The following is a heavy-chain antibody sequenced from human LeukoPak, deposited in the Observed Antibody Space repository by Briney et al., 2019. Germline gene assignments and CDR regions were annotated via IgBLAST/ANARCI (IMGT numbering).Heavy chain of an antibody. CDR3: ARDYDGSDYSVRFEY. Sequence: GGSLRLSCAASGFTFSRYWMSWVRQAPGKGLEWAANIKQDGSDKYYVGSVKGRFTITRDNAKNSLYLHMNSLRAEDTAVYYCARDYDGSDYSVRFEYWGQGTLVTVSS. V-gene: IGHV3-7*04. CDR2: IKQDGSDK. J-gene: IGHJ4*02. CDR1: GFTFSRYW. D-gene: IGHD3-22*01.